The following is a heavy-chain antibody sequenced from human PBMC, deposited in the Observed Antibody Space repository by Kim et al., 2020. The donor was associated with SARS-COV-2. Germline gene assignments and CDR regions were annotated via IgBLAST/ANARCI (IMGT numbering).Heavy chain of an antibody. J-gene: IGHJ4*02. CDR2: ISYDGSDK. V-gene: IGHV3-30*04. CDR1: GFTFSSYA. Sequence: GGSLRLSCAVSGFTFSSYAVHWLRQAPGKGLEWVAVISYDGSDKYYVDSVKGRFTISRDNSKNTLYLQMSSLRVEDTAVYYCARDRYPDGSGSLPDYWGQGTLVTVSS. D-gene: IGHD3-10*01. CDR3: ARDRYPDGSGSLPDY.